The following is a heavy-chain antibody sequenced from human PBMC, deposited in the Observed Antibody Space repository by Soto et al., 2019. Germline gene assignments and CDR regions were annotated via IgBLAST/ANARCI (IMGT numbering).Heavy chain of an antibody. CDR2: TYYSGST. V-gene: IGHV4-31*03. J-gene: IGHJ3*02. Sequence: TLCHTSSAAGGTICSGGDYWSWKKKHPGKGLEWIGYTYYSGSTYYNPSHKSRVTISVDTSKNQFSLKLSSVTAADTAVYYCARDGAMIRAFDIWGQGTMVTVSS. CDR1: GGTICSGGDY. D-gene: IGHD3-22*01. CDR3: ARDGAMIRAFDI.